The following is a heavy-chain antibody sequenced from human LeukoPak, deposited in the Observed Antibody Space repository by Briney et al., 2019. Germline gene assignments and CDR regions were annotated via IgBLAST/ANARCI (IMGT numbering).Heavy chain of an antibody. Sequence: GGSLRLSCAASGFTFSSYAMHWVRQAPGKGLEWVAVISYDGSNKYYADSVKGRFTISRDNSRNTLYLQMNSLRAEDTAVYYCARGRRMLKWELPSTTFDYWGQGTLVTVSS. D-gene: IGHD1-26*01. CDR2: ISYDGSNK. CDR1: GFTFSSYA. V-gene: IGHV3-30*04. CDR3: ARGRRMLKWELPSTTFDY. J-gene: IGHJ4*02.